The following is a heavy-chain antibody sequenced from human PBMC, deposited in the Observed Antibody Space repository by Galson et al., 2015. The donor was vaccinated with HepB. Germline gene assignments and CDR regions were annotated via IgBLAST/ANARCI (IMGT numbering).Heavy chain of an antibody. CDR3: ARLRPAGDVFDI. D-gene: IGHD3-10*01. Sequence: QSGAEVKKPGESLKITCKASEYTFTKDWIGWVRHMPGKGLVWMGRIHPSDYDTRYSPSFQGQVTISADESISRASLRWISLKASDTAMYFCARLRPAGDVFDIWGQGTMVTVSS. CDR1: EYTFTKDW. V-gene: IGHV5-51*01. CDR2: IHPSDYDT. J-gene: IGHJ3*02.